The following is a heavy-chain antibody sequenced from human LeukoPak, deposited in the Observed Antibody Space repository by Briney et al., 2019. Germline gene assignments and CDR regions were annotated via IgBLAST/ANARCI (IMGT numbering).Heavy chain of an antibody. CDR3: AKCTTGNAHYPIDY. V-gene: IGHV3-23*01. J-gene: IGHJ4*02. D-gene: IGHD4-17*01. CDR2: ISASGDFT. CDR1: GFTFSSYS. Sequence: PGGSLGLSCAASGFTFSSYSMSWVRQAPGKGLEWVSAISASGDFTYYADSVKGRFTISRDNSRNTLYLQMNSLRAEDTAVFYCAKCTTGNAHYPIDYWGQGALVTVSS.